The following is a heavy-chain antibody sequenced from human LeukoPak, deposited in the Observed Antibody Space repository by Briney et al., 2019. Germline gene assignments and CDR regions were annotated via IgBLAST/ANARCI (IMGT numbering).Heavy chain of an antibody. Sequence: GGSLRLSCAASGLTFSSYAMSWVRQAPGKGLEWVSAISGSGGSTYYADSVKGRFTISRDNSKNTLYLQMNSLRAEDTAVYYCARGTENHSGGPFDYWGRGTLVTVSS. D-gene: IGHD2-15*01. CDR1: GLTFSSYA. CDR2: ISGSGGST. CDR3: ARGTENHSGGPFDY. V-gene: IGHV3-23*01. J-gene: IGHJ4*02.